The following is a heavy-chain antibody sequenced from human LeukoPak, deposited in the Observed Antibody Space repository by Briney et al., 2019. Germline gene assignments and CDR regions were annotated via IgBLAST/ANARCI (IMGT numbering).Heavy chain of an antibody. D-gene: IGHD3-10*01. Sequence: GASVKVSCKASGYTFTGYYMHCVRQAPGQGLEWMGWINPNSGGTNYAQKFQGRVTMTRDTSISTAYMELSRLRSDDTAVYYCARDPQQYYYGSETSAFDYWGQGTLVTVSS. V-gene: IGHV1-2*02. CDR1: GYTFTGYY. CDR2: INPNSGGT. CDR3: ARDPQQYYYGSETSAFDY. J-gene: IGHJ4*02.